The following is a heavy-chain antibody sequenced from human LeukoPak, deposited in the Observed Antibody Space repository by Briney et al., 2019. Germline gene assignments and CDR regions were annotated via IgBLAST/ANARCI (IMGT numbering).Heavy chain of an antibody. J-gene: IGHJ4*02. CDR3: ARVHSGSYNPHY. Sequence: SETLSLTCAVYGGSFSGYYWSWIRQPPGKGLEWIGEINHSGSTNYNPSLKSRVTISVDTSKNQFSLKLSSVTAADTAVYYCARVHSGSYNPHYWGQGTLVTVSS. CDR1: GGSFSGYY. CDR2: INHSGST. V-gene: IGHV4-34*01. D-gene: IGHD1-26*01.